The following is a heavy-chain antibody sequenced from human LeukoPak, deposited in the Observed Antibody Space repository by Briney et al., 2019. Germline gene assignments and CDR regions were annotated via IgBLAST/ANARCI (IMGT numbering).Heavy chain of an antibody. CDR1: GFTFSTYA. J-gene: IGHJ4*02. CDR2: ISDSGGST. CDR3: AKRGVVIRVILVGLHKEAYYFES. Sequence: GALRLSCAASGFTFSTYAMHWVRQAPGKGLEWVAGISDSGGSTNYADSVKGRFTISRDNPKNTLYLQMNSLRAEDTAVYFCAKRGVVIRVILVGLHKEAYYFESWGQGALVTVSS. V-gene: IGHV3-23*01. D-gene: IGHD3-22*01.